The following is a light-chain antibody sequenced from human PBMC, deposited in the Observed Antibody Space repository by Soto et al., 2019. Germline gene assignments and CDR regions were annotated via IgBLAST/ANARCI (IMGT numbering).Light chain of an antibody. CDR3: QKYNNWPRGT. J-gene: IGKJ1*01. CDR1: QSVSSN. CDR2: GAS. V-gene: IGKV3-15*01. Sequence: EIVMTQSPATLSVSPGERATLSCRASQSVSSNLAWYQQKPGQAPTLLIYGASTRATGIPDRFSGSGSGTEFTLTISRLQSEDFAVYYCQKYNNWPRGTFGQGTKVDIK.